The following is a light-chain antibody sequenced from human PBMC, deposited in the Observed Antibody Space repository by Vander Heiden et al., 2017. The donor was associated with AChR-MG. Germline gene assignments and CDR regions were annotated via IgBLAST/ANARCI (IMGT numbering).Light chain of an antibody. Sequence: EIVLTQSPVTLSLSPGARATLTCRASQSLSTYLAWYQQKPGQPPRLLVYGASTRASGVPDRFTGSGSGTDFILTISSLEPEDFAVYYCQQRRSWPWTFGQGS. V-gene: IGKV3-11*01. CDR2: GAS. J-gene: IGKJ1*01. CDR1: QSLSTY. CDR3: QQRRSWPWT.